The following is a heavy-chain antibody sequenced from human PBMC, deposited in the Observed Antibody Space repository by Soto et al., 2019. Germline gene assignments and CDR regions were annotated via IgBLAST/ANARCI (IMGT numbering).Heavy chain of an antibody. Sequence: EVQLLESGGGLVQPGGSLRLSCAASGFTFSSYAMSWVRQAPGKGLEWVSAISGSGGSTYYADSVKGRFTISRDNSKNTLYLQTNSLRAEDTAVYYCAKDSYGGTHFDYWGQGTLVTVSS. D-gene: IGHD4-17*01. CDR3: AKDSYGGTHFDY. CDR2: ISGSGGST. J-gene: IGHJ4*02. CDR1: GFTFSSYA. V-gene: IGHV3-23*01.